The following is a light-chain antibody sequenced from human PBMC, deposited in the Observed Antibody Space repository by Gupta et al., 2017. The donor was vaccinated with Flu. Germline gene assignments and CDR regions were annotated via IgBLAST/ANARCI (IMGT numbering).Light chain of an antibody. Sequence: PSFLSASVGDRVTITCRASQGIRSYLAWYQQKPGTAPNLLIYDISTLQTGVSSRFSGSGSGTEFTLTISSLQPEDFATYYCQHFSSYPLTFGGGTKVEIK. CDR2: DIS. CDR3: QHFSSYPLT. J-gene: IGKJ4*01. CDR1: QGIRSY. V-gene: IGKV1-9*01.